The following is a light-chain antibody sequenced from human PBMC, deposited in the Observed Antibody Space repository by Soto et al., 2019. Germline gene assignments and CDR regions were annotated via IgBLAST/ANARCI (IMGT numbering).Light chain of an antibody. V-gene: IGKV1-5*01. CDR1: QNSNSW. J-gene: IGKJ1*01. Sequence: IPMTQSPSTLSASVGDRVNITFRASQNSNSWLAWYQVKPGKAPKLLIYDASSLESGVPSRFSGSGSGTEFTLTISSLQPDDFATYYCQQYNSYSTFGQGTKVDI. CDR2: DAS. CDR3: QQYNSYST.